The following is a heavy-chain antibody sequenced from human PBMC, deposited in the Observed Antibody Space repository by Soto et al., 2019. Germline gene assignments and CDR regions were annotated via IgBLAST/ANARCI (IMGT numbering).Heavy chain of an antibody. Sequence: QITLKESGPTLVKPTQTLTLTCSFSGLSLSTSGEAVGWIRQPPGKALEWLALIYWDDDKLFNPTLKTRLTITKDTSKNQVVLTLTNMDPVDTATYSFVHYVSASPAGWFDPWGQGILVTVSS. D-gene: IGHD3-10*01. V-gene: IGHV2-5*02. CDR3: VHYVSASPAGWFDP. CDR2: IYWDDDK. CDR1: GLSLSTSGEA. J-gene: IGHJ5*02.